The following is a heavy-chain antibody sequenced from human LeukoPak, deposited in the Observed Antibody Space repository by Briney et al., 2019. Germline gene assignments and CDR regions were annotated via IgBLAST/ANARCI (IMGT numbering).Heavy chain of an antibody. V-gene: IGHV1-69*04. D-gene: IGHD6-19*01. CDR2: IIPILGIA. CDR1: GGTFSSYA. CDR3: ARDRYSSGSFTTWFDP. Sequence: ASVKVSCKASGGTFSSYATSWVRQAPGQGLEWMGRIIPILGIANYAQKFQGRVTITADKSTSTAYMELSSLRSEDTAVYYCARDRYSSGSFTTWFDPWGQGTLVTVSS. J-gene: IGHJ5*02.